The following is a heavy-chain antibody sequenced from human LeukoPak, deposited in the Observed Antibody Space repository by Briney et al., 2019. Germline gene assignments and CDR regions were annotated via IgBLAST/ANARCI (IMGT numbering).Heavy chain of an antibody. J-gene: IGHJ4*02. CDR1: GFTLSSYG. Sequence: GGSLRLSCAASGFTLSSYGMHWVRQAPGKGLEWVAVIWYDGSNKYYADSVKGRFTISRDNSKNTLYLQMNSLRAEDTAVYYCARGYSGYDPFDYWGQGTLVTVSS. CDR3: ARGYSGYDPFDY. V-gene: IGHV3-33*01. CDR2: IWYDGSNK. D-gene: IGHD5-12*01.